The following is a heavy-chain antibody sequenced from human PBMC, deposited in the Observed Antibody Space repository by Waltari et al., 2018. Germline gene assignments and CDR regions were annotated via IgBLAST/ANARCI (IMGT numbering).Heavy chain of an antibody. Sequence: QVQLVQSGAEVKKPGASVKVSCKVSGYTLTELSMHWVRQAPGKGLEWMGGFDPEDGETIYAQKFQGRVTMTEDTSTDTAYMELSSLRSEDTAVYYCEKVKAYYYDSSGRGGFDYWGQGTLVTVSS. D-gene: IGHD3-22*01. CDR1: GYTLTELS. CDR3: EKVKAYYYDSSGRGGFDY. V-gene: IGHV1-24*01. J-gene: IGHJ4*02. CDR2: FDPEDGET.